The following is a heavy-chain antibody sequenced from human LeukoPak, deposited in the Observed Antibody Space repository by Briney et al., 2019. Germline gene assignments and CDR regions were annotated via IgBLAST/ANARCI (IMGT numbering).Heavy chain of an antibody. V-gene: IGHV3-53*01. J-gene: IGHJ5*02. CDR2: IYSGGHT. Sequence: GGSLRLSCAASGLTVSSNYMSWVRQAPGKGLEWVSVIYSGGHTYYVDSVKGRFTISRDNSKNTLYLQMNSLRAEDTAVYYCARPSRVAYCGGDCLPTQRESWFDPWGQGTLVTVSS. CDR3: ARPSRVAYCGGDCLPTQRESWFDP. CDR1: GLTVSSNY. D-gene: IGHD2-21*02.